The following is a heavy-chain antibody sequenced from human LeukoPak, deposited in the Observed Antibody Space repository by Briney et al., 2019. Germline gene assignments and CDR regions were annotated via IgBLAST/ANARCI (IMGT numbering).Heavy chain of an antibody. CDR2: ISGSGDST. CDR1: GFSFSTYA. V-gene: IGHV3-23*01. D-gene: IGHD5-18*01. Sequence: GGSLRLSCAASGFSFSTYAMSWVRQAPGKGLEWVSAISGSGDSTYYADSVKGRFTISRDNSKNTLYLQMNSLRADDTAVYYCAKDPPLPGYSYGAEAFDIWGQGTMVTVSS. CDR3: AKDPPLPGYSYGAEAFDI. J-gene: IGHJ3*02.